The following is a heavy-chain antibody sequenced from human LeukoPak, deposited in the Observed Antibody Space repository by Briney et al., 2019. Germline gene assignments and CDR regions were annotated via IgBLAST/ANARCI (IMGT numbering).Heavy chain of an antibody. CDR3: AKDVEMATSYSLDY. Sequence: GGSLRLSCAASGFTFDDYTMHWVRQAPGKGLEWVSLISWDGDSSYYADSVKGRFTISRDNSKNFLYLQMNSLRPEDTAFYYCAKDVEMATSYSLDYWGQGNLVTVSS. V-gene: IGHV3-43*01. CDR2: ISWDGDSS. D-gene: IGHD5-24*01. J-gene: IGHJ4*02. CDR1: GFTFDDYT.